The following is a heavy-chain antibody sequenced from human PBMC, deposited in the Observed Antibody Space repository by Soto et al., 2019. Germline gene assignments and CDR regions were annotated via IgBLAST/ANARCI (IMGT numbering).Heavy chain of an antibody. CDR1: GGSVSSGSYY. V-gene: IGHV4-61*01. Sequence: SETLSLTCTVSGGSVSSGSYYWSWIRQPPGKGLEWIGYIYYSGSTNYNPSLKSRVTISVDTSKNQFSLKLSSVTAADTAVYYCARSKYYYGSVWFDPWGQGTLVTVSS. CDR2: IYYSGST. CDR3: ARSKYYYGSVWFDP. J-gene: IGHJ5*02. D-gene: IGHD3-10*01.